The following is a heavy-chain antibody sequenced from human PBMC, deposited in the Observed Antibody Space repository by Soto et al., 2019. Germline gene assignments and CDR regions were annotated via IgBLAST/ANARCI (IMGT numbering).Heavy chain of an antibody. CDR3: ARQGSY. V-gene: IGHV4-39*01. Sequence: SETLSLTCTVSGGSITSSEYYWAWIRQPPGKGLQFVGTIYYSGSSYSNPSLKSRLSMSVDTSKNQFSLTMKSVTAADTAVYYCARQGSYWGQGALVTVSS. J-gene: IGHJ4*02. CDR2: IYYSGSS. CDR1: GGSITSSEYY.